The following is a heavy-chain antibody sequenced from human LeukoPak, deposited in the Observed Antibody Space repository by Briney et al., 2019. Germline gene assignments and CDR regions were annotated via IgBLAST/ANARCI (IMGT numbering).Heavy chain of an antibody. Sequence: GGSLRLSCAASGFTLSDSIIHWVRQASGKGLEWVGRIKSKTSNYATAYAASVSGRFTISRDDSKNTAYLQMNALKTEDTAVYFCTRQDCSGGPCSFVDYWGQGTLVTVSS. CDR3: TRQDCSGGPCSFVDY. D-gene: IGHD2-15*01. CDR2: IKSKTSNYAT. V-gene: IGHV3-73*01. J-gene: IGHJ4*02. CDR1: GFTLSDSI.